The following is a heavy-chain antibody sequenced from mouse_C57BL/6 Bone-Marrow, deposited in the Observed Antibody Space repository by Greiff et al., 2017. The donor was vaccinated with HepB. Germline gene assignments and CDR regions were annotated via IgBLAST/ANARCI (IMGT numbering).Heavy chain of an antibody. CDR1: GYTFTSYW. Sequence: QVQLQQPGAELVKPGASVKLSCKASGYTFTSYWMHWVKQRPGQGLEWIGLIHPNSGSTNYNETFKSKVTLTVDKASRTAYMQLSSLTSEDSAVYYCARDVENYGSCHFAYWGQGTLVTVSA. CDR2: IHPNSGST. J-gene: IGHJ3*01. CDR3: ARDVENYGSCHFAY. D-gene: IGHD1-1*01. V-gene: IGHV1-64*01.